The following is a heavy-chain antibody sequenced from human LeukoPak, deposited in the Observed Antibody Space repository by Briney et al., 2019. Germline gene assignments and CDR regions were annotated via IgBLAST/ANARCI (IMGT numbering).Heavy chain of an antibody. V-gene: IGHV1-69*04. J-gene: IGHJ4*02. D-gene: IGHD6-19*01. CDR3: ARDVPVAGIVGY. CDR2: IIPILGIA. CDR1: GGTFSSYA. Sequence: ASVKVSCKASGGTFSSYAISWVRQAPGQGLEWMGRIIPILGIANYAQKFQGRVTITADKSTSTAYMELSSLRSEDTAVYYCARDVPVAGIVGYWGQGTLVTVSS.